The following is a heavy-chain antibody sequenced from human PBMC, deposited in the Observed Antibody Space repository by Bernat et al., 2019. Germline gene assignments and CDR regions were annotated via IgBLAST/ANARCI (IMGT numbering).Heavy chain of an antibody. D-gene: IGHD3-10*01. J-gene: IGHJ4*02. CDR2: VIPSFGTA. CDR3: ARDHDYYGSGSSYRY. V-gene: IGHV1-69*06. CDR1: GGTFSSYA. Sequence: QVQLVQSGAEVKKPGSSVKVSCKASGGTFSSYAISWVRQAPGQGLEWMGGVIPSFGTANYEQKFQGRVTITADKSTSTAYMELSSLRSEDTAVYYCARDHDYYGSGSSYRYWGQGTLVTVSS.